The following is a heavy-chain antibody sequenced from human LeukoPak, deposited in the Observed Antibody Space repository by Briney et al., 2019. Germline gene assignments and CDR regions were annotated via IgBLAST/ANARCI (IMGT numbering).Heavy chain of an antibody. CDR2: VYYSGST. V-gene: IGHV4-59*01. CDR3: ARETSQKGAHYMDV. J-gene: IGHJ6*03. D-gene: IGHD3-16*01. CDR1: GGSISSYY. Sequence: PSETLSLTCTVSGGSISSYYWSWIRQPPGKGLEWIGYVYYSGSTNYNPSLKSRVTISVDTSKNQFSLKLYSVTAADTAVYYCARETSQKGAHYMDVWGKGTTVTISS.